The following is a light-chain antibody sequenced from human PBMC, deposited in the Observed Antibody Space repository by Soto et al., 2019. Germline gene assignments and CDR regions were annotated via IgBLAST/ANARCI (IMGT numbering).Light chain of an antibody. V-gene: IGKV1-27*01. Sequence: DIQMTQSPSSLSASVGDRVTITCRARQGIGNFLAWYQQKPGKSPKLLIYAAASFESGVPSRFSGSQSGADFTLIISGLQPEDVATYFCQKYDGAPWTFGQGTKVEVK. CDR1: QGIGNF. J-gene: IGKJ1*01. CDR2: AAA. CDR3: QKYDGAPWT.